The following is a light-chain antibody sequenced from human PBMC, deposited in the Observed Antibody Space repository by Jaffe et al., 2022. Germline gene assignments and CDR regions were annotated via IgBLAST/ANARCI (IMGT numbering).Light chain of an antibody. V-gene: IGKV4-1*01. CDR2: WAS. CDR3: QQYYNAPYT. CDR1: QNVLYDSDNKNY. J-gene: IGKJ2*01. Sequence: DIVMTQSPDSLAVSLGERATINCKSSQNVLYDSDNKNYLAWYQQKPGQRPKLLIYWASTRESGVPDRYSGSGSGTDFTLTISSLQAEDVAVYYCQQYYNAPYTFGQGTKLEIK.